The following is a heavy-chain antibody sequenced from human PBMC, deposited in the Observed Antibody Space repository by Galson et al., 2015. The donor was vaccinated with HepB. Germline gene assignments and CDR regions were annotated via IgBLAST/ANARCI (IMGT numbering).Heavy chain of an antibody. Sequence: SCKVSGYTLTELSMHWVRQAPGKGLEWMGGFDPEDGETIYAQKFQGRVTMTEDTSTDTAYMELSSLRSEDTAVYYCATDQNGDYGYWYFDLWGHGTLVTVSS. V-gene: IGHV1-24*01. CDR3: ATDQNGDYGYWYFDL. CDR1: GYTLTELS. J-gene: IGHJ2*01. CDR2: FDPEDGET. D-gene: IGHD4-17*01.